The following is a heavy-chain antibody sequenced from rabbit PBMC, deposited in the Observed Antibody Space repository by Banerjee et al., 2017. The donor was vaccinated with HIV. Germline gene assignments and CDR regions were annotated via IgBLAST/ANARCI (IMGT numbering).Heavy chain of an antibody. V-gene: IGHV1S40*01. Sequence: QSLEESGGDLVKPGASLTLTCTASGFSFSTYWMSWVRQAPGKGLEWIGTIYAGSSGSTYYASWAKGRFTISKTSSTTVTLQMTSLTAADTATYFCARDLAGVIGWNFGLWGQGTLVTVS. CDR3: ARDLAGVIGWNFGL. D-gene: IGHD4-1*01. J-gene: IGHJ3*01. CDR2: IYAGSSGST. CDR1: GFSFSTYW.